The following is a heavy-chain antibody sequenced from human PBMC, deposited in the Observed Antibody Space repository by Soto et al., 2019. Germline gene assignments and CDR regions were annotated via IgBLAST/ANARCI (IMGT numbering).Heavy chain of an antibody. V-gene: IGHV5-51*01. D-gene: IGHD1-1*01. Sequence: GLPLKISCKGSGYIFSTYSIGWVRQMPGKGLEWMGNIHSGDSNARYSPSFQGQVTISVDKSISTAYLQWNSLKASDTALYYCANWRSRHWLDYWGQGTLVTVSS. CDR2: IHSGDSNA. CDR1: GYIFSTYS. CDR3: ANWRSRHWLDY. J-gene: IGHJ4*02.